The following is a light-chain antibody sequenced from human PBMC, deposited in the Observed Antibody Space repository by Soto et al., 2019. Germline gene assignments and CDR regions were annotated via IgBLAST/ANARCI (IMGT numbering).Light chain of an antibody. V-gene: IGKV1-5*03. J-gene: IGKJ2*01. CDR2: KAS. CDR1: QSISSW. Sequence: DIQMTQSPSTLSASVGDRVTITCRASQSISSWLAWYQQKPGKAPKLLIYKASSLESGVPSRFSGSGSGTEFSLTISSLQPDDFATYYCQQYNSYPYTFGQGTKLEIK. CDR3: QQYNSYPYT.